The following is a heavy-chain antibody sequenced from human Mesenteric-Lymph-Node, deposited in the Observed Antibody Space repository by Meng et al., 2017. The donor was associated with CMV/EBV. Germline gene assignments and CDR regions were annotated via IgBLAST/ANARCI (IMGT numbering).Heavy chain of an antibody. V-gene: IGHV4-59*08. CDR1: GGSISSYY. Sequence: SETLSLTCVVSGGSISSYYWSWIRQPPGKGLEWIAYIYYSGTTNYNPSLKSRVTISVDTSKNQFSLKLSSVTAADTAVYYCARALWFGDLAYYFDYWGQGTLVTVSS. D-gene: IGHD3-10*01. CDR2: IYYSGTT. CDR3: ARALWFGDLAYYFDY. J-gene: IGHJ4*02.